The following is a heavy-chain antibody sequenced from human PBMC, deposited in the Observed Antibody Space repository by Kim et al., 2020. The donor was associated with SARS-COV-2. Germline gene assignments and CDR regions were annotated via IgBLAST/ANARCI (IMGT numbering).Heavy chain of an antibody. J-gene: IGHJ5*02. D-gene: IGHD6-19*01. CDR2: IYYSGST. CDR1: GGSISSYY. CDR3: ARAQWLYEGWFDP. Sequence: SETLSLTCTVSGGSISSYYWSWIRQPPGKGLEWIGYIYYSGSTNYNPSLKSRVTISVDTSKNQFSLKLSSVTAADTAVYYCARAQWLYEGWFDPWGQGTLVPVSS. V-gene: IGHV4-59*13.